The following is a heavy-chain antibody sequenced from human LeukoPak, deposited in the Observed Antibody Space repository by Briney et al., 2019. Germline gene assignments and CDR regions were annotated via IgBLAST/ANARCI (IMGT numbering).Heavy chain of an antibody. D-gene: IGHD2-2*02. V-gene: IGHV3-23*01. Sequence: PGGSLRLSCAASGFTFSSYSMNWVRQAPGKGLEWVSAISGSGGSTYYADSVKGRFTISRDNSKNTLYLQMNSLGAEDTAVYYCAKGGGYCSSTSCYRNYFDYWGQGTLVTVSS. CDR1: GFTFSSYS. CDR3: AKGGGYCSSTSCYRNYFDY. J-gene: IGHJ4*02. CDR2: ISGSGGST.